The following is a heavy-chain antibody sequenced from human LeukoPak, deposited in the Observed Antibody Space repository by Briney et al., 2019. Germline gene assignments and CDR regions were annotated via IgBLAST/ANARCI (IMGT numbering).Heavy chain of an antibody. J-gene: IGHJ4*02. D-gene: IGHD6-19*01. CDR3: ARGGSYSSGWYFIDY. Sequence: GGSLRLSCAASGFTFSSYAMHWVRQAPGKGLEWVAVISYDGSNKYYADSVKGRFTISRDNSKNTLYLQMNSLRAEDTAVYYCARGGSYSSGWYFIDYWGQGTLVTVSS. V-gene: IGHV3-30-3*01. CDR1: GFTFSSYA. CDR2: ISYDGSNK.